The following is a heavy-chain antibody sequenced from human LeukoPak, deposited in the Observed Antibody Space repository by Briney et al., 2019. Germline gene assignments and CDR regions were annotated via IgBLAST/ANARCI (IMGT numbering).Heavy chain of an antibody. Sequence: GGSLRLSCVASGFTFRDYGMHWVRQAPGKGLEWLAVTWYDGSNKYYGDSVKGRFTISRDNSRNTLYLQMNSLRVEDTAFYYCARDSSDIRSLIAHWGQGTLVTVSS. J-gene: IGHJ1*01. CDR1: GFTFRDYG. D-gene: IGHD2-15*01. V-gene: IGHV3-33*01. CDR3: ARDSSDIRSLIAH. CDR2: TWYDGSNK.